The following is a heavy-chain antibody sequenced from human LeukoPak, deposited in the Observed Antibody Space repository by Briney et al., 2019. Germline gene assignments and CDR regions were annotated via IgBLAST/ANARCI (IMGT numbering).Heavy chain of an antibody. V-gene: IGHV4-39*07. CDR2: INHSGST. CDR1: GGSISSSSYY. D-gene: IGHD3-10*01. CDR3: ARVGYGSGSYFVRSLFDY. J-gene: IGHJ4*02. Sequence: PSETLSLTCTVSGGSISSSSYYWSWIRQPPGKGLEWIGEINHSGSTNYNPSLKSRVTISVDTSKNQFSLKLSSVTAADTAVYYCARVGYGSGSYFVRSLFDYWGQGTLVTVSS.